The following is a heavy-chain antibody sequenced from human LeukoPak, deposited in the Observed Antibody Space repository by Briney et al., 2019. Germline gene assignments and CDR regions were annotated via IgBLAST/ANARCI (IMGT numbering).Heavy chain of an antibody. CDR3: ARDRSNAYSRWELLEDAFDI. D-gene: IGHD1-26*01. V-gene: IGHV3-53*05. CDR1: GFLVSSNY. Sequence: GGSLRLSCAASGFLVSSNYMTWVRQAPGKGLEWVSIIYRGGSTYYADSVKGRFTISRDNSKNTLYLQMNSLRAEDTAVYYCARDRSNAYSRWELLEDAFDIWGQGTMVTVSS. CDR2: IYRGGST. J-gene: IGHJ3*02.